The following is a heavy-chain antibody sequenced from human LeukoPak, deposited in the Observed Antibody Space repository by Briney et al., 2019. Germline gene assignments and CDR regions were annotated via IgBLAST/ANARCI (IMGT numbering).Heavy chain of an antibody. CDR3: ARHPRDTALFTIDY. J-gene: IGHJ4*02. D-gene: IGHD5-18*01. CDR2: IRYDGRNK. V-gene: IGHV3-33*08. CDR1: GFTFSSYE. Sequence: GGSLRLSCAASGFTFSSYEMNWVRQAPGKGLEWVAFIRYDGRNKYYPDSVKGRFTISRDNSKNTLSLEMNSLRAEDTAVYYCARHPRDTALFTIDYWGQGTLVTVSS.